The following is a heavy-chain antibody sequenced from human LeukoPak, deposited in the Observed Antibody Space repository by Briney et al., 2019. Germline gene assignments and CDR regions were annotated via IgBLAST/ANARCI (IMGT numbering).Heavy chain of an antibody. D-gene: IGHD2-15*01. Sequence: PSETLSLTCTVSGVSISNYYWTWIRQPPGKGLEWIGYIYYSGSIKYNPSLKSRVTMSLDTSKNQFSLNLNSVTAADTAVYYCARGARWSEYWGQGTLVTVSS. J-gene: IGHJ4*02. CDR1: GVSISNYY. CDR2: IYYSGSI. CDR3: ARGARWSEY. V-gene: IGHV4-59*01.